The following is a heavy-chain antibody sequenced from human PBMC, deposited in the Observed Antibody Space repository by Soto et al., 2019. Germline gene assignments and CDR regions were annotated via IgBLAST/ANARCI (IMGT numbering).Heavy chain of an antibody. CDR2: ISYDGSNK. D-gene: IGHD7-27*01. J-gene: IGHJ3*02. V-gene: IGHV3-30*18. CDR3: AKDLGHGGRGAFDS. Sequence: QVQLVESGGGVVQPGRSLRLSCAASGFTFSSYGMHWVRQAPGKGLEWVALISYDGSNKYYADSVKGRFTISRDNSKKPLYLQMNSLRTEDTAVYYCAKDLGHGGRGAFDSWGQGTMVTVSS. CDR1: GFTFSSYG.